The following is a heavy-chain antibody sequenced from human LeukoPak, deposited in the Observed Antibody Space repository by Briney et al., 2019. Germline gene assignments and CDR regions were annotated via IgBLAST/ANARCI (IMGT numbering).Heavy chain of an antibody. Sequence: GGSLRLSCVASGFTFSSYAMSWVRQAPGKGLEWVSAISGSGGSTYYADSVKGRFTISRDNSKNTLYLQMNSLRAEDTAVYYCAKPGSSGWSVGRWERTFDYWGQGTLVTVSS. J-gene: IGHJ4*02. CDR1: GFTFSSYA. V-gene: IGHV3-23*01. CDR2: ISGSGGST. D-gene: IGHD6-19*01. CDR3: AKPGSSGWSVGRWERTFDY.